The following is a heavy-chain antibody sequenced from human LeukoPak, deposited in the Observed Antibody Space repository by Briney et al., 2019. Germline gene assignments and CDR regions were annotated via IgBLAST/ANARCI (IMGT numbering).Heavy chain of an antibody. J-gene: IGHJ4*02. CDR2: ITRSSTSI. CDR3: GRGPGYRSDY. Sequence: GRSLRLSCAASGFTFSTYSMNWVRQAPAKGLEWVSYITRSSTSIYYADSVKGRFTISRDNTKNSLYLQMNSLTVEDTAVYYCGRGPGYRSDYWGQGTLVTVSS. D-gene: IGHD5-12*01. CDR1: GFTFSTYS. V-gene: IGHV3-48*04.